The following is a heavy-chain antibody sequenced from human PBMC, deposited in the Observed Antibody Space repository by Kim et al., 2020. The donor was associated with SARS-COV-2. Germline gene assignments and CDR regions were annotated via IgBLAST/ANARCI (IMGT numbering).Heavy chain of an antibody. Sequence: KFQGRVTITRDTSASTAYMELSSLRSEDTAVYYCARAYSNYGFWFDPWGQGTLVTVSS. J-gene: IGHJ5*02. D-gene: IGHD4-4*01. V-gene: IGHV1-3*01. CDR3: ARAYSNYGFWFDP.